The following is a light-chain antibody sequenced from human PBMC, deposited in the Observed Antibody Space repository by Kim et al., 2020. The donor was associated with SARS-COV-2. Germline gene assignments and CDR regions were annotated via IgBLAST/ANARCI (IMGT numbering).Light chain of an antibody. CDR1: NIGSKN. J-gene: IGLJ2*01. V-gene: IGLV3-9*01. CDR2: RDS. CDR3: QVWDSSTGGV. Sequence: VDLGQTARITGGGNNIGSKNVHWYQQKPGQAPVLVIYRDSNRPSGIPERFSGSNSGNTATLTISRAQAGDEADYYCQVWDSSTGGVFGGGTQLTVL.